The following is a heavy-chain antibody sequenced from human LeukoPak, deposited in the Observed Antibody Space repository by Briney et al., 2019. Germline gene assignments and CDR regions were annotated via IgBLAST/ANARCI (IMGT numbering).Heavy chain of an antibody. J-gene: IGHJ4*02. Sequence: XTFRXXFMSWVRQAPGKGLEWVANIKPDGSDKYYVDSVEGRFTITRDNARNSLYLQMHGLRAEDTAVYYCARDLGFSSEDFWGQGTLVTVSS. D-gene: IGHD6-19*01. CDR1: XTFRXXF. CDR2: IKPDGSDK. CDR3: ARDLGFSSEDF. V-gene: IGHV3-7*01.